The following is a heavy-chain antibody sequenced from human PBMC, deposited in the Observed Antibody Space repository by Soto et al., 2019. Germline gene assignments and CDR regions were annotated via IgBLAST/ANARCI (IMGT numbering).Heavy chain of an antibody. CDR2: INPNSGGT. D-gene: IGHD6-13*01. Sequence: QVQLVQSGAEVKKPGASVKVSCKASGYTFTGYYMHWVRQAPGQGLEWMGWINPNSGGTNYAQKFQGWVTMTRDTSISTAYMELSRLRSEDTAVYYCARQEGSSWTSYGMDVWGQGTTVTVSS. CDR3: ARQEGSSWTSYGMDV. CDR1: GYTFTGYY. J-gene: IGHJ6*02. V-gene: IGHV1-2*04.